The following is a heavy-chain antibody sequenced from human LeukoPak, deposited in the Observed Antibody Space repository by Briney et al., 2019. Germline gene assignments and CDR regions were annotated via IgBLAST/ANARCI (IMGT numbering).Heavy chain of an antibody. CDR2: IYPGDSDT. V-gene: IGHV5-51*01. Sequence: GESLKISCKGSGYSFTSYWIGWVRQMPGKGLEWMGIIYPGDSDTRYSPSFQGQVTISADKSISTAYLQWSSLKASDTAMYYYARPRMYGGNSQWYFDLWGRGTLVTVSS. CDR3: ARPRMYGGNSQWYFDL. J-gene: IGHJ2*01. D-gene: IGHD4-23*01. CDR1: GYSFTSYW.